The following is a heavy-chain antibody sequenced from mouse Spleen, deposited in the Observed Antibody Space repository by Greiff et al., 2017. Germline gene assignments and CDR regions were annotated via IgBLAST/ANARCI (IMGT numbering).Heavy chain of an antibody. V-gene: IGHV5-9*04. CDR3: ARHYYGSSYVKGFGYFDY. Sequence: EVKLMESGGGLVKLGGSLKLSCAASGFTFSSYAMSWVRQTPEKRLEWVATISSGGGNTYYPDSVKGRFTISRDNAKNTLYLQMSSLKSEDTAMYYCARHYYGSSYVKGFGYFDYWGQGTTLTVSS. CDR1: GFTFSSYA. J-gene: IGHJ2*01. D-gene: IGHD1-1*01. CDR2: ISSGGGNT.